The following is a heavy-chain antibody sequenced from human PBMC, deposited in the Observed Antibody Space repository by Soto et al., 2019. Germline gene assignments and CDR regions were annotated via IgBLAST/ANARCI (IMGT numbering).Heavy chain of an antibody. J-gene: IGHJ4*02. CDR2: INHSGST. CDR3: AVPPDCSGGSCYGIRTFDY. D-gene: IGHD2-15*01. Sequence: SETLSLTCAVYGGSFSGYYWSWIRQPPGKGLEWIGEINHSGSTNYNPSLKSRVTISVDTSKNQFSLKLSSVTAADTAVYYCAVPPDCSGGSCYGIRTFDYWGQGTLVTVSS. V-gene: IGHV4-34*01. CDR1: GGSFSGYY.